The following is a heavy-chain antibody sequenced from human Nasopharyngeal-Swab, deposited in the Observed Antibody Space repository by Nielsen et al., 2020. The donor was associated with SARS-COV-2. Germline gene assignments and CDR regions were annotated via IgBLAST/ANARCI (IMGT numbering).Heavy chain of an antibody. CDR1: GYTFTSYA. V-gene: IGHV7-4-1*02. Sequence: ASVKVSCKASGYTFTSYAMNWVRQAPGQGLEWMGWINTNTGNPTYAQGFTGRFVFSLDTSVSTAYLQISSLKAEDTAVYYCASLVVAATHSKYYYYGMDVWGQGTTVTVS. D-gene: IGHD2-15*01. CDR2: INTNTGNP. J-gene: IGHJ6*02. CDR3: ASLVVAATHSKYYYYGMDV.